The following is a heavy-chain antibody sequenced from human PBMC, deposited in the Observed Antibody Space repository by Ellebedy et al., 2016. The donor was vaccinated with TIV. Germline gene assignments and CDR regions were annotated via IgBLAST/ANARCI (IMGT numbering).Heavy chain of an antibody. CDR3: ARGGGYYGSGNYNWFDP. CDR1: GGTFSSYA. V-gene: IGHV1-69*04. D-gene: IGHD3-10*01. CDR2: IIPILGIA. Sequence: AASVKVSCKASGGTFSSYAISWVRQAPGQGLEWMGRIIPILGIANYAQKFQGRVTITADKSTSTAYMELSSLRSEDTAVYYCARGGGYYGSGNYNWFDPWGQGTLVTVSS. J-gene: IGHJ5*02.